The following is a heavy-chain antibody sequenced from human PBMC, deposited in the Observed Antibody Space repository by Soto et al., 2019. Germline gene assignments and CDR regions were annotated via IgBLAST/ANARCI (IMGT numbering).Heavy chain of an antibody. J-gene: IGHJ4*02. D-gene: IGHD6-19*01. V-gene: IGHV6-1*01. CDR3: ARGRIAVAGTGLYYFDY. CDR1: GDSVSSNSAA. CDR2: TYYRSKWYN. Sequence: SQTLSLTCAISGDSVSSNSAAWNWIRQSPSRGLEWLGRTYYRSKWYNDYAVSVKSRITINPDTSKNQFSLQLNSVAPEDTAVYYCARGRIAVAGTGLYYFDYWGQGTLVTVSS.